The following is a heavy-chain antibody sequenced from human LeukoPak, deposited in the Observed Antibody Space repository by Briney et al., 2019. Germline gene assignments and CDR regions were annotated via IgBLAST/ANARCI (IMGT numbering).Heavy chain of an antibody. Sequence: GGSLRLSCAASGFTVSSNYMSWVRQAPGKGLEWVSVIYSGGSTYYADSVKGRFTISRGNSKNTLYLQMNSLRAEDTAVYYCASPSEWELRAFDIWGQGTMVTVSS. V-gene: IGHV3-66*01. D-gene: IGHD1-26*01. CDR2: IYSGGST. CDR3: ASPSEWELRAFDI. J-gene: IGHJ3*02. CDR1: GFTVSSNY.